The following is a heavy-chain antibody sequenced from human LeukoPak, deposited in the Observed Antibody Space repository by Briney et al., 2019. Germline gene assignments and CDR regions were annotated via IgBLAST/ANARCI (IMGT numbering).Heavy chain of an antibody. V-gene: IGHV2-5*01. J-gene: IGHJ3*02. CDR3: AHRNSDYRAFDI. CDR2: IYRNDDK. Sequence: SGPTLVNPTQTLTLTCTFSGFSLSTSGMYVGWIRQPPGKALEWLALIYRNDDKRYSPSLKSRLTITKDTSKNQVVLTMTNMDPVDTATYYCAHRNSDYRAFDIWGQGTMVTVSS. CDR1: GFSLSTSGMY. D-gene: IGHD4-11*01.